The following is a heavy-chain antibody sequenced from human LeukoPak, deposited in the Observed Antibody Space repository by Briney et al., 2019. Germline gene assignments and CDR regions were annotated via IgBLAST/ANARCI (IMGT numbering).Heavy chain of an antibody. CDR2: ISGSGGST. D-gene: IGHD3-3*01. Sequence: GGSLRLSRAASGFTFSSYAMSWVRQAPGKGLEWVSAISGSGGSTYYADSVKGRFTISRDNSKNTLYLQMNSLRAEDTAVYYCAREDDFLNGHYTIDYWGQGTLVTVSS. V-gene: IGHV3-23*01. CDR3: AREDDFLNGHYTIDY. J-gene: IGHJ4*02. CDR1: GFTFSSYA.